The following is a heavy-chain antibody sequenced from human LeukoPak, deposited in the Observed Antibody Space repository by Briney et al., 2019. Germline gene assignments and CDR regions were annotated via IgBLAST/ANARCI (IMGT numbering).Heavy chain of an antibody. CDR2: ISGSGGST. Sequence: GGSLRLSCAASGFTFSSYAMSWVRQAPGKGLEWVSGISGSGGSTYYADSVKGRFTISRDNSKNTLYLQMNSLRAEDTAVYYCARVARYGDYIGGSDYWGQGALVTVSS. D-gene: IGHD4-17*01. J-gene: IGHJ4*02. CDR1: GFTFSSYA. CDR3: ARVARYGDYIGGSDY. V-gene: IGHV3-23*01.